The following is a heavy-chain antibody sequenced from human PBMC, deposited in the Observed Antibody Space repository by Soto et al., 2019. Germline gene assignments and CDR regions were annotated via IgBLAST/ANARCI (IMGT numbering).Heavy chain of an antibody. CDR3: ARGRWLRSSFDY. CDR2: INHSGST. V-gene: IGHV4-34*01. J-gene: IGHJ4*02. CDR1: GGSFSGYY. D-gene: IGHD5-12*01. Sequence: QVQLQQWGAGLLKPSETLSLTCAVYGGSFSGYYWSWIRQPPGKGLEWIGEINHSGSTNYNPSLRRRVNIAVATSKHQFSLKLSSVTAADTAVYYCARGRWLRSSFDYWGQGTLVTVSS.